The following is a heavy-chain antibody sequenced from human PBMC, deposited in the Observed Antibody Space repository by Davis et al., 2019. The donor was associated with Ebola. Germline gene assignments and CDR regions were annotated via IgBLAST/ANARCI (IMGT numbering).Heavy chain of an antibody. D-gene: IGHD2-2*01. Sequence: KVSCKGSGCSFTSYWIGWVRQMPGKGLEWMGIIYPGDSYTNYSPSFQGHVTISADKSISTAYLQWSSLKASDTAMYYCARHCSSTSCPNYYYYGMDVWGQGTTVTVSS. J-gene: IGHJ6*02. CDR2: IYPGDSYT. CDR1: GCSFTSYW. V-gene: IGHV5-51*01. CDR3: ARHCSSTSCPNYYYYGMDV.